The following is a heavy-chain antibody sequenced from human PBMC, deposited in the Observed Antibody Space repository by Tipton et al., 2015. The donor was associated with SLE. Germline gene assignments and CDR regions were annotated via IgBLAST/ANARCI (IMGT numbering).Heavy chain of an antibody. Sequence: TLSLTCTVSGGSISSHYWSWILQPPGKGLEWIGYIYYSGSTNYNPSLKSLVTISVDTSKNQFSLKLSSVTAADTAVYYCARGGSIAAAGTWGQGTLVTVSS. CDR2: IYYSGST. CDR3: ARGGSIAAAGT. J-gene: IGHJ1*01. V-gene: IGHV4-59*08. CDR1: GGSISSHY. D-gene: IGHD6-13*01.